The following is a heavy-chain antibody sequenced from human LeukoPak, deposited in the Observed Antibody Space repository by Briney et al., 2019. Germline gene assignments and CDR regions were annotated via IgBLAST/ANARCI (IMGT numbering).Heavy chain of an antibody. D-gene: IGHD5-24*01. CDR2: IYYSGST. CDR1: GGSISSYY. J-gene: IGHJ3*02. CDR3: ARLARDAYNYGVCDI. V-gene: IGHV4-59*01. Sequence: SETLSLTCTVSGGSISSYYWSWIRQPPGKGLEWIGYIYYSGSTNYNPSLKSRVAISVDTSKNQFSLKLSSVTAADTAVYYCARLARDAYNYGVCDIWGQGTMVTVSS.